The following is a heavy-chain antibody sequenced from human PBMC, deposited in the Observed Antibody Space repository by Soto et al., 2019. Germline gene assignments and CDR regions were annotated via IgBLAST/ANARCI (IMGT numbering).Heavy chain of an antibody. CDR3: ARADYDILTGSLYYFDY. CDR1: GGSISSYY. J-gene: IGHJ4*02. D-gene: IGHD3-9*01. CDR2: IYYSGST. V-gene: IGHV4-59*01. Sequence: PSETLSLTCTVSGGSISSYYWSWIRQPPGKGLEWIGYIYYSGSTNYNPSLKSRVTISVDTSKNQFSLKLSSVTAADTAVYYCARADYDILTGSLYYFDYWGQGTLVTVSS.